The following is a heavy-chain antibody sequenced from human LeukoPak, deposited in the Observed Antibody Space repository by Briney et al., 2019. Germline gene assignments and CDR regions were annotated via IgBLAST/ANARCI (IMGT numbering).Heavy chain of an antibody. Sequence: GGSLRLSCAASGFTFSSYSMNWVRQAPGKGLEWVSSISSSSSYIYYADSVKGRFTISRDNAKNSLYLQMNSLRAEDTAVYYCARDSGSVPTRYYYYYMDVWGKGTTVTISS. CDR2: ISSSSSYI. J-gene: IGHJ6*03. D-gene: IGHD2-8*02. V-gene: IGHV3-21*06. CDR3: ARDSGSVPTRYYYYYMDV. CDR1: GFTFSSYS.